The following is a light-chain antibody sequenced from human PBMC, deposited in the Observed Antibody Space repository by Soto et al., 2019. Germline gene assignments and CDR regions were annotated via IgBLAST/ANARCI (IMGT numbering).Light chain of an antibody. Sequence: EIVMTQSPATVSVSPGERATLSCRASQSVTSTLAWYQQKPGQTPRLLIYDASTRATGIPARFSGSGSGTEFTLTISSLEPEDFAVYYCQQRSNWPPTWTFGQGTKVDIK. CDR2: DAS. V-gene: IGKV3-15*01. CDR1: QSVTST. CDR3: QQRSNWPPTWT. J-gene: IGKJ1*01.